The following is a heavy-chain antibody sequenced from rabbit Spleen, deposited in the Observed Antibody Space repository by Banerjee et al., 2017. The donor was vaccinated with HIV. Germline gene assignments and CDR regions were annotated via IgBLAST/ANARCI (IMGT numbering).Heavy chain of an antibody. J-gene: IGHJ4*01. Sequence: QGQLEESGGGLVKPEGSLTLTCKASGFSFSDRDVMCWVRQAPGKGLQWIACINTYTARPVYATWAKGRFTISRTSSTTVTLQMTSLTDADTATYFCARGGYGGHIYAMGLWGPGTLVTVS. D-gene: IGHD4-2*01. CDR2: INTYTARP. CDR3: ARGGYGGHIYAMGL. V-gene: IGHV1S45*01. CDR1: GFSFSDRDV.